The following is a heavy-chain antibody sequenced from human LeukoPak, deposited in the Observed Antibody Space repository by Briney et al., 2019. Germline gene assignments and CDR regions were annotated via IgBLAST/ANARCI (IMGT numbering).Heavy chain of an antibody. D-gene: IGHD3-9*01. V-gene: IGHV3-23*01. CDR2: ISGSGGNT. CDR3: AKAGHFDWSRGFDY. J-gene: IGHJ4*02. Sequence: PGGSLRLSCAASGFTFSSYAMSWVRQAPGEGLEWVSTISGSGGNTYYADSVKGRFTISRDNSKNTLFLQVNSLRAEDTAVYYCAKAGHFDWSRGFDYWGQGTLVTVSS. CDR1: GFTFSSYA.